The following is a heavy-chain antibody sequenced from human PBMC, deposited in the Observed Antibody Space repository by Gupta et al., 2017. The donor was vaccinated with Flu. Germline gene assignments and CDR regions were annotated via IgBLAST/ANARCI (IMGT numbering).Heavy chain of an antibody. Sequence: EVQLVESGGGLVQPGRSLRLSCTASGFTFGDYAMCWVRQAPGKGLEWVGFIRSKAYGGTTEYAASVKGRFTISRDDSKSIAYLQMNSLKTEDTAVYYCTREWGYYYDSSGYYPYYYYGMDVWGQGTTVTVSS. D-gene: IGHD3-22*01. CDR3: TREWGYYYDSSGYYPYYYYGMDV. CDR2: IRSKAYGGTT. J-gene: IGHJ6*02. CDR1: GFTFGDYA. V-gene: IGHV3-49*04.